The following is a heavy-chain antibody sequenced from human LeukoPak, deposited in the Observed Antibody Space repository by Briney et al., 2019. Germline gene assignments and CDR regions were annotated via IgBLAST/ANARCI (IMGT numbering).Heavy chain of an antibody. V-gene: IGHV1-69*05. CDR1: GGTFSSYA. CDR3: ARAAPYYYYMDV. CDR2: IIPIFGTA. J-gene: IGHJ6*03. Sequence: ASVKVSCKASGGTFSSYAISWVRQAPGQGLEWMGGIIPIFGTANYAQKFQGRVTITTDESTSTAYMELSSLRSEDTPVYYCARAAPYYYYMDVWGKGTTVTVSS.